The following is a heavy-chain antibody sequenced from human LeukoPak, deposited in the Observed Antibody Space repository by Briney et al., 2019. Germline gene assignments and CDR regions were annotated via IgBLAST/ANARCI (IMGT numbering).Heavy chain of an antibody. J-gene: IGHJ4*02. Sequence: PGGSLRLSCAASGFTFSGYAMHWVRQAPGKGLEWVAVISKDGRNRYYADSVKGRFTISRDNSKKTLYLQMNSLRAEDTAVYYCARNPTGDFPFDYWGQGTLVTVSS. D-gene: IGHD7-27*01. V-gene: IGHV3-30*04. CDR3: ARNPTGDFPFDY. CDR1: GFTFSGYA. CDR2: ISKDGRNR.